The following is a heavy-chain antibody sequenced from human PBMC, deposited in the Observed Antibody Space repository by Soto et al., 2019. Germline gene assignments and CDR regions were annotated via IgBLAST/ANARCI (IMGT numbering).Heavy chain of an antibody. CDR3: ARNYGGNSYAFGI. CDR2: ISSNGGST. CDR1: GFTFSSYA. V-gene: IGHV3-64*01. J-gene: IGHJ3*02. Sequence: PGGSLRLSCAASGFTFSSYAMHWVRQAPGKGLEYVSAISSNGGSTYYANSVKGRFTISRDNSKNTLYLQMGSLRAEDMAVYYCARNYGGNSYAFGIWGQGTMVTVSS. D-gene: IGHD2-21*02.